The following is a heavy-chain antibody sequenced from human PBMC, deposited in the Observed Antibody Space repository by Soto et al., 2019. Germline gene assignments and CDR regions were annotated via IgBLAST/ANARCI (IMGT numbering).Heavy chain of an antibody. J-gene: IGHJ4*02. D-gene: IGHD1-26*01. CDR1: GYTFSNSD. Sequence: QVQLVQSGAEVKKPGTSVRISCKTSGYTFSNSDINWVRQAAGQGLEWMGWMNPKSGYTGSARNFQGRVTMTMDTSMTTAYMELSSLRSEDTAMYYCARVMGSVDFWGQGTLVTVSS. CDR2: MNPKSGYT. V-gene: IGHV1-8*01. CDR3: ARVMGSVDF.